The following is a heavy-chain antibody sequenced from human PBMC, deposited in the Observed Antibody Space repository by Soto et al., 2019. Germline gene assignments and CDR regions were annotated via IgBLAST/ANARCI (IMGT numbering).Heavy chain of an antibody. CDR2: INPSDGST. V-gene: IGHV1-46*01. Sequence: QVQLVQSGAEVKKPGASVKVSCKASGYTFTNYYMHWVRQAPGQGLEWLGIINPSDGSTSYAQKFQGRVTITRDTSTSTVYMELSSLRSEDTAVYYCARDTEFYSSSSVVGWFDPWGQGILVTVSS. CDR1: GYTFTNYY. CDR3: ARDTEFYSSSSVVGWFDP. J-gene: IGHJ5*02. D-gene: IGHD6-6*01.